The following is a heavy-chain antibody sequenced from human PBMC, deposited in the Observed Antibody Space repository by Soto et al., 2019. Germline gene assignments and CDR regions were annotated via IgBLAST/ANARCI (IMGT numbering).Heavy chain of an antibody. CDR2: TYYRSKWYN. CDR3: ARVRYPLYYYYGMDV. CDR1: GDSVSINSAA. J-gene: IGHJ6*02. Sequence: PSQSRPLTCTMSGDSVSINSAAWNWIRQSPSRGLEWLGRTYYRSKWYNDYAVSVKSRITINPDTSKNQFSLQLNSVTPEDTAVYYCARVRYPLYYYYGMDVWGQGTTVTVSS. D-gene: IGHD3-16*02. V-gene: IGHV6-1*01.